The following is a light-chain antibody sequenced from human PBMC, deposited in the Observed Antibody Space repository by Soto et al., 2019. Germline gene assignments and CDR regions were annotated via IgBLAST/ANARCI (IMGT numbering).Light chain of an antibody. V-gene: IGKV1-12*01. Sequence: DIQMPQSPSSDSASVGDRVTITCRASPGIRSWLDWYQQKPGNPRMLLMYAASCLQSGVQSRFSGSCSGTDFTLTISSLQPEVFGIYYCQQANSFPYTFGQGTKHEIK. CDR2: AAS. CDR1: PGIRSW. J-gene: IGKJ2*01. CDR3: QQANSFPYT.